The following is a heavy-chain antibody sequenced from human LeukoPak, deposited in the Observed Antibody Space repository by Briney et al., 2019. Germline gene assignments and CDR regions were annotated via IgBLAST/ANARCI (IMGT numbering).Heavy chain of an antibody. D-gene: IGHD1-7*01. CDR2: ISAYNGNT. CDR1: GYTFTSYG. Sequence: GASVTVSYKASGYTFTSYGISWVRQAPGQGLEWMGWISAYNGNTNYAQKLQGRVTLTTDTSTSTAYMELRSLRSDDTAVYYCARVPLGTTTDYWGQGTLVTVSA. CDR3: ARVPLGTTTDY. J-gene: IGHJ4*02. V-gene: IGHV1-18*01.